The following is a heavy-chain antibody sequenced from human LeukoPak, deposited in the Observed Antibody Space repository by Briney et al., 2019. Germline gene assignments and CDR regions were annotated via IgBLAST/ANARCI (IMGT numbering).Heavy chain of an antibody. CDR1: GGSIGSHY. J-gene: IGHJ4*02. CDR3: AKEGNDYGANSIDY. V-gene: IGHV4-59*11. D-gene: IGHD4-23*01. CDR2: MFFTGDS. Sequence: PSETLSLTCTVSGGSIGSHYWAWLRQPPGKGLEWIGWMFFTGDSNYNPSLKSRVTISVDHSKNQFSLKLTSVTAADTAVYYCAKEGNDYGANSIDYWGRGTLVTVSS.